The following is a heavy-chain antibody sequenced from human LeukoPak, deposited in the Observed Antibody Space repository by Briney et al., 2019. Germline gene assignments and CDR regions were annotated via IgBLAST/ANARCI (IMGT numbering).Heavy chain of an antibody. CDR1: GFTVSSNY. Sequence: GGSLRLSCAASGFTVSSNYMSWVRRGPGKGLEWVSVIYSGGSTYYADSVKGRFAISRDNSKNTLYLQMNSLRAEDTAVYYCARERGVGGSGTLDYWGQGTLVAVSS. D-gene: IGHD3-10*01. CDR3: ARERGVGGSGTLDY. V-gene: IGHV3-53*01. J-gene: IGHJ4*02. CDR2: IYSGGST.